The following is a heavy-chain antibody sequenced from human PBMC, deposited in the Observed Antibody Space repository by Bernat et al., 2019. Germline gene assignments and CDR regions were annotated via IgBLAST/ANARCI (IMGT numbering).Heavy chain of an antibody. V-gene: IGHV3-30-3*01. CDR2: ISYDGSNK. J-gene: IGHJ3*02. CDR1: GFTFSSYA. D-gene: IGHD3-3*01. CDR3: ARDRRPFGVDNDAFDI. Sequence: QVQLVESGGGVVQPGRSLRLSCAASGFTFSSYAMHWVRQAPGKGLEWVAVISYDGSNKYYADSVKGRFTISRDNSKNTLYLQMNSLRAEDTAVYYCARDRRPFGVDNDAFDIWGQGTMVTVSS.